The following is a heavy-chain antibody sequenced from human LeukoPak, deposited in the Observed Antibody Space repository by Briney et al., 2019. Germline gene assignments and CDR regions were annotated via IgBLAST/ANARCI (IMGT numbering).Heavy chain of an antibody. Sequence: SETLSLTCTVSGGSISSYYWSWIRQPPGKGLEWIGYIYYSGSTNYNPSLKSRVTISVDTSKNQFSLKLSSVTAADTAVYYCARHDRLLATADYWGQGTLVTVPS. CDR3: ARHDRLLATADY. CDR2: IYYSGST. V-gene: IGHV4-59*08. D-gene: IGHD2-21*01. J-gene: IGHJ4*02. CDR1: GGSISSYY.